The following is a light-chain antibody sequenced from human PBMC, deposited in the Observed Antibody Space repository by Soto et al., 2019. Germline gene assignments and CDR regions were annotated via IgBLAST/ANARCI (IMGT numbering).Light chain of an antibody. V-gene: IGKV3-11*01. CDR2: QTS. CDR1: QYINTR. Sequence: EIVLTQSPATLSSFPGDRVTLSCRARQYINTRLAWYQHRPGQAPRLLIYQTSIRAAGIPARFSASGSRTDFTLTISDVQPEDFALYYCHQRQSWPRTFGQGTKVDIK. CDR3: HQRQSWPRT. J-gene: IGKJ1*01.